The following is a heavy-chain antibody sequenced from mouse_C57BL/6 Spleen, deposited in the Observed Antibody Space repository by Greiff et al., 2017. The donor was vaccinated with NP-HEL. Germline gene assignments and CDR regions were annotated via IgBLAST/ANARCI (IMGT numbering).Heavy chain of an antibody. J-gene: IGHJ2*01. V-gene: IGHV5-4*03. D-gene: IGHD2-4*01. CDR2: ISDGGSYT. CDR1: GFTFSSYA. CDR3: ARRGDDYDGYYFDY. Sequence: EVNVVESGGGLVKPGGSLKLSCAASGFTFSSYAMSWVRQTPEKRLEWVATISDGGSYTYYPDNVKGRFTISRDNAKNNLYLQMSHLKSEDTAMYYCARRGDDYDGYYFDYWGQGTTLTVSS.